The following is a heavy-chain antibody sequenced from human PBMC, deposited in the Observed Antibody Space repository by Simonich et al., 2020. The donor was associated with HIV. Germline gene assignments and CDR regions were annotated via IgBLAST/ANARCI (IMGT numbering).Heavy chain of an antibody. CDR1: EFTFTSYS. Sequence: EVHLVESGGGLVKPGGSLRLSCAASEFTFTSYSMNWVPQGPGNGLKWVSSISSTSSFIYYADSVKGRFIISRDNAKNSLYLQMNSLRAEDTAVYYCTRDTFYYDTSGPFPWGPGTLVTVSS. CDR3: TRDTFYYDTSGPFP. J-gene: IGHJ5*02. V-gene: IGHV3-21*01. CDR2: ISSTSSFI. D-gene: IGHD3-22*01.